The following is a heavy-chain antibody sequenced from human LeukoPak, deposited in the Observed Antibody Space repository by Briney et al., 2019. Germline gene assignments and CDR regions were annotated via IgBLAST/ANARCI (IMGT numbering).Heavy chain of an antibody. V-gene: IGHV1-2*02. CDR3: ARALVVRLREGYFDY. CDR1: GYTFTGYY. J-gene: IGHJ4*02. D-gene: IGHD4-17*01. CDR2: INPNSGGT. Sequence: ASVKVSCKASGYTFTGYYMHWVRQAPGQGLEWMGWINPNSGGTNYAQKFQGRVTMTTDTSTSTAYMELRSLRSDDTAVYYCARALVVRLREGYFDYWGQGTLVTVSS.